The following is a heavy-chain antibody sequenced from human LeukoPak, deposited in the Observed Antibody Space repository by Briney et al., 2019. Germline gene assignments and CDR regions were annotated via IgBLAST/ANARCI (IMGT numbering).Heavy chain of an antibody. Sequence: PGGSLGLSCAASGFTFSSYWMSWVRQAPGKGLEWVANIKQDGSEKYYVDSVKGRFTISRDNAKNSLYLQMNSLRAEDTAVYYCAREISTYYYDSSGYYGLDAFDIWGQGTMVTVSS. CDR2: IKQDGSEK. D-gene: IGHD3-22*01. CDR1: GFTFSSYW. CDR3: AREISTYYYDSSGYYGLDAFDI. J-gene: IGHJ3*02. V-gene: IGHV3-7*01.